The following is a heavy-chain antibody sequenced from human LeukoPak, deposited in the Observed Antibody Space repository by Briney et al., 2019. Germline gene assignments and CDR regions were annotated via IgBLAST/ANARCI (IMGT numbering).Heavy chain of an antibody. CDR2: INHSGST. J-gene: IGHJ4*02. CDR3: ARHAPHTTLLDY. V-gene: IGHV4-34*01. Sequence: SETLSLTCAVYGGSFSGYYWSWIRQPPGKGLEWIGEINHSGSTNYNPSLKSRVTISVDTSKNQFSLKLSSVTAADTAVYYCARHAPHTTLLDYWGQGTLATVSS. CDR1: GGSFSGYY. D-gene: IGHD1-1*01.